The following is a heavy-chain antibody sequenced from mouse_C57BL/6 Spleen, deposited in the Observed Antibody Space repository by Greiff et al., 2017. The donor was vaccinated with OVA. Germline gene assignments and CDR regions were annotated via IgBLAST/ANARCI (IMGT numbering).Heavy chain of an antibody. V-gene: IGHV3-1*01. CDR3: ARGLGKFGY. CDR1: GYSITSGYV. J-gene: IGHJ2*01. Sequence: EVQLQQSGPGMVKPSQSLSLTCTVSGYSITSGYVWHWIRHFPGNKLEWMGYISYSGSTNYNPSLKSRISITHDTSKNPIFLKLNSVTTEDTATYYCARGLGKFGYWGQGTTLTVST. CDR2: ISYSGST. D-gene: IGHD2-13*01.